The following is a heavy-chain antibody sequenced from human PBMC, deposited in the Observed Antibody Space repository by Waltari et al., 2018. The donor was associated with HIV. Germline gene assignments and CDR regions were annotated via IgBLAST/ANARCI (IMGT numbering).Heavy chain of an antibody. J-gene: IGHJ6*02. CDR2: MNPESGNT. D-gene: IGHD3-3*01. V-gene: IGHV1-8*01. Sequence: QVQLVQSGTEVKKPGASVKVSCKACGYTFPGSDMNWVRQATGQGLEWMGWMNPESGNTAYAHKFQGRVTMTRNTSIRTAYMELTSLRSEDTAVYYCARGPPNDLWPPQTRHMDVWGQGTTVTVSS. CDR3: ARGPPNDLWPPQTRHMDV. CDR1: GYTFPGSD.